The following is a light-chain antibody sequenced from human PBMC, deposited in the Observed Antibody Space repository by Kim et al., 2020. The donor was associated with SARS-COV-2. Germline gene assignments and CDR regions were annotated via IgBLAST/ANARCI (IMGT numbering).Light chain of an antibody. CDR3: QQSNNWPYT. CDR2: DAS. V-gene: IGKV3-15*01. CDR1: QSVTTN. Sequence: SVSPGNRVTLSCSASQSVTTNLAWHQQTPGQAPRVLIYDASTRATGIPARFSGSGSGTEFTLTISSLQSEDFAVYYCQQSNNWPYTFGQGTKLEIK. J-gene: IGKJ2*01.